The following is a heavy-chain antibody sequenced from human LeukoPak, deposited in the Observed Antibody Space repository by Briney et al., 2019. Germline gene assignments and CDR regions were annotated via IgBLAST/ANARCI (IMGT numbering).Heavy chain of an antibody. D-gene: IGHD5-24*01. J-gene: IGHJ4*02. CDR1: GVSIITNDYW. CDR3: GRSRDGYNQLDY. CDR2: IDHAGTT. V-gene: IGHV4-39*01. Sequence: SETLSLTCVVSGVSIITNDYWWGWIRQPPGKGLEWIGTIDHAGTTFYNVSLKSRVTISVDTPNNQFSLRLTSVGAADTAVYYCGRSRDGYNQLDYWGQGTLVTVSS.